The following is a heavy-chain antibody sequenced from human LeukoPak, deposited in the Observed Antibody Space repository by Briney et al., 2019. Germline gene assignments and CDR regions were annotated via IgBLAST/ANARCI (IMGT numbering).Heavy chain of an antibody. CDR1: GGSISSGGYY. J-gene: IGHJ5*02. CDR3: ARGGLWWAPPNWFDP. V-gene: IGHV4-30-2*01. D-gene: IGHD2-21*01. CDR2: IYHSGST. Sequence: SETLSLTCTVSGGSISSGGYYWSWIRQPPGKGLEWIGYIYHSGSTYYNPSLKSRVTISVDRSKNQFSLKLSSVTAADTAVYYCARGGLWWAPPNWFDPWGQGTLVTVSS.